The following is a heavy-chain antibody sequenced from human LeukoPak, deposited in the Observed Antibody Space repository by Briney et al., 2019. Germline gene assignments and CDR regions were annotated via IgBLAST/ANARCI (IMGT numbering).Heavy chain of an antibody. V-gene: IGHV3-53*01. CDR2: IYSGGST. CDR3: ARAHSRSSWYSAFDI. CDR1: GFTVSSNY. Sequence: GGSLRLSCAASGFTVSSNYMSWVRQAPGKGLEWVSVIYSGGSTYYADSVKGRFTISRDNSKNTLYLQMNSLRAEDTAVYYCARAHSRSSWYSAFDIWGQGTMVTVSS. D-gene: IGHD6-13*01. J-gene: IGHJ3*02.